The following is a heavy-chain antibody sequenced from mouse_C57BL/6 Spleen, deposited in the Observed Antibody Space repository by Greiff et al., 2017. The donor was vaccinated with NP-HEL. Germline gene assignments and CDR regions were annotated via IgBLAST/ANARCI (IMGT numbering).Heavy chain of an antibody. Sequence: EVKLEESGGGLVQPGGSMKLSCVASGFTFSDYWMNWVRQSPEKGLEWVAQIRLKSDNFATHCAESVKGRFTISRGDSKSSVYLQMNNLRAEDTGIYYCTIYDGFAYWGQGTLVTVSA. CDR1: GFTFSDYW. CDR3: TIYDGFAY. J-gene: IGHJ3*01. CDR2: IRLKSDNFAT. V-gene: IGHV6-3*01. D-gene: IGHD2-3*01.